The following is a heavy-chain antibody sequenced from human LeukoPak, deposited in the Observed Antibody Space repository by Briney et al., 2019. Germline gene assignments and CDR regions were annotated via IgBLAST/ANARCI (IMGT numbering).Heavy chain of an antibody. Sequence: SETLSLTCAVYGGSFNGYYWSWIRQPPGKGLEWIGEINHSGSTNYNPSLKSRVTISVDTSKNQFSLKLSSVTAADTAVYYCARVPHYDNSVDAVDIGVQGKMTTVSA. J-gene: IGHJ3*02. V-gene: IGHV4-34*01. CDR1: GGSFNGYY. CDR3: ARVPHYDNSVDAVDI. D-gene: IGHD3-9*01. CDR2: INHSGST.